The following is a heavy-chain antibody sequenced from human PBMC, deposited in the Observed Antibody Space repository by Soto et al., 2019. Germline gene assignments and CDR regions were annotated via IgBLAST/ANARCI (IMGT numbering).Heavy chain of an antibody. V-gene: IGHV3-21*01. CDR2: ITLSSSYI. Sequence: GGSLRLSCGASGFNFGAFGMNWVRQAPGKGLEWVSSITLSSSYIYYADSVKGRFTVSRDNAKNSLYLDMKSLTVDDTAVYYCARDMKSARLWGTNGFDPWGQGTLVTVSS. D-gene: IGHD3-16*01. CDR1: GFNFGAFG. CDR3: ARDMKSARLWGTNGFDP. J-gene: IGHJ5*02.